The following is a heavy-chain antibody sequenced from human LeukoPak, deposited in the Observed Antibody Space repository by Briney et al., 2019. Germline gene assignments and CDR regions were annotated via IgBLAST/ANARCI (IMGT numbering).Heavy chain of an antibody. CDR3: ARDYLLIHYDSSGYYRDAFDL. J-gene: IGHJ3*01. V-gene: IGHV3-23*01. CDR1: GFTFSTFA. Sequence: GSLRLSCAASGFTFSTFAMIWVRQPPGKGLEWVSSIFPSGGEIHYADSVRGRFTISRDNSKSTLSLQMNSLRAEDTAVYYCARDYLLIHYDSSGYYRDAFDLWGQGTMVTVSS. CDR2: IFPSGGEI. D-gene: IGHD3-22*01.